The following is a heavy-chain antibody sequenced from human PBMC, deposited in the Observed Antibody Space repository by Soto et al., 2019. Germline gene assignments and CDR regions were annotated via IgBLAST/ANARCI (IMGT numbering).Heavy chain of an antibody. CDR1: GGSISSSSYY. J-gene: IGHJ6*02. Sequence: SETLSLTCTVSGGSISSSSYYWGWIRQPPGKGLAWIGSIYYSGSTSYNPSLKSRVTISVDTSKNQFSLKLSSVTAADTAVYYCARRCGGDCYSYYYYGMDVWGQGTTFTVSS. CDR2: IYYSGST. V-gene: IGHV4-39*01. D-gene: IGHD2-21*02. CDR3: ARRCGGDCYSYYYYGMDV.